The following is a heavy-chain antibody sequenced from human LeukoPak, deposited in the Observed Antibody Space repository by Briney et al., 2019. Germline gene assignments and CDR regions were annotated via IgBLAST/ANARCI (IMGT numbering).Heavy chain of an antibody. CDR2: INTNSGVT. J-gene: IGHJ4*02. V-gene: IGHV1-2*02. CDR1: GYTFTGHY. D-gene: IGHD4-17*01. CDR3: ARHDYGAVTFDY. Sequence: GSVKVSCKASGYTFTGHYLHWVRQAPGQGPEWMGKINTNSGVTDYAQNFQGRVTMTRDTSITTAYMELSRLTSDDTAVYYCARHDYGAVTFDYWGRGTLVTVSS.